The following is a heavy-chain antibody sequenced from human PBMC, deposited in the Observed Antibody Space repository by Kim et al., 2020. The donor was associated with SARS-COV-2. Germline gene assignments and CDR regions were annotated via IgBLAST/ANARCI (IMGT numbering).Heavy chain of an antibody. V-gene: IGHV3-21*01. CDR2: ISSSSSYI. D-gene: IGHD3-10*01. Sequence: GGSLRLSCAASGFTFSSYSMNWVRQAPGKGLEWVSSISSSSSYIYYADSVKGRFTISRDNAKNSLYLQMNSLRAEDTAVYYCARGVFVTMVRHGMDVWGQGTTVTVSS. J-gene: IGHJ6*02. CDR3: ARGVFVTMVRHGMDV. CDR1: GFTFSSYS.